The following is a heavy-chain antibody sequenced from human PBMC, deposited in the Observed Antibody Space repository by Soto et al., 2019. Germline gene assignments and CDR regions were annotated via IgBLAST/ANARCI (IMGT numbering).Heavy chain of an antibody. V-gene: IGHV4-38-2*01. D-gene: IGHD2-2*01. J-gene: IGHJ4*02. Sequence: SETLSLTCAVSAYSISSASYWAWIRQSPGKGLEWIGSIYHSGSTYYNPSLKSRVTISVDTSKTQVSLKLNSLTAADTAMYYCAGALLYCISTTCPSDYWGQGTLVTVSS. CDR1: AYSISSASY. CDR2: IYHSGST. CDR3: AGALLYCISTTCPSDY.